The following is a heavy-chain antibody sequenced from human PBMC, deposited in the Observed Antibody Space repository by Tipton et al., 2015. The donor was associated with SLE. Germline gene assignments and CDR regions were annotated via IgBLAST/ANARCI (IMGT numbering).Heavy chain of an antibody. CDR3: ARDRDPYGSGFDH. CDR2: VYNSGIT. J-gene: IGHJ5*02. Sequence: TLSLTCFVSNDYITSDIYYWGWIRQPPGKGLEWIGSVYNSGITYYNPSLEGRVTMSVDTSKTQFSLRLSSLTVADTAAYYCARDRDPYGSGFDHWGQGTLVTVST. V-gene: IGHV4-39*07. CDR1: NDYITSDIYY. D-gene: IGHD3-10*01.